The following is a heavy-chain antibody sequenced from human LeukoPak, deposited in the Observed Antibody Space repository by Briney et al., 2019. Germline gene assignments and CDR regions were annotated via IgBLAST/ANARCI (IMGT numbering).Heavy chain of an antibody. CDR1: GFTFSSYE. J-gene: IGHJ3*02. CDR2: ISSSGSTI. Sequence: SGGSLRLSCAASGFTFSSYEMNWVRQAPGKGLEWVSYISSSGSTIYYADSVKGRFTISRDSSKNTLYLQMNSLRAEDTAVYYCARWPLGVGFDIWGQGTIVTVSS. V-gene: IGHV3-48*03. CDR3: ARWPLGVGFDI.